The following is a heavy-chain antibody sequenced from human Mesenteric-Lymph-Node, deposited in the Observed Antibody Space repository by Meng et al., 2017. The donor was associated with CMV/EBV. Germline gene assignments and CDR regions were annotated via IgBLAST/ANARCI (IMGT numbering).Heavy chain of an antibody. D-gene: IGHD6-25*01. V-gene: IGHV4-61*01. CDR1: GGSVSSGSYY. CDR3: ASFATAADFYFDY. J-gene: IGHJ4*02. Sequence: SETLSLTCTVSGGSVSSGSYYWSWIRQPPGKGLEWIGYIYYSGSTNYNPSLKSRVTISVDTSKNQFSLKLSSVTAADTAVYYCASFATAADFYFDYWGQGTLVTVSS. CDR2: IYYSGST.